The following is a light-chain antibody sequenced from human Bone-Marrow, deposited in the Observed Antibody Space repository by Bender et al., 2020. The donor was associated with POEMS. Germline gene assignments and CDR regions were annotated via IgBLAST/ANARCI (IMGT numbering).Light chain of an antibody. V-gene: IGLV2-14*02. CDR2: EVT. CDR3: VAWDASLNGWV. CDR1: SSDVGAYNL. Sequence: QSALTQPASVSGSPGQSITISCTGASSDVGAYNLVSWYQHLPGKAPKLLIYEVTERPSGVPDRFSGSKSGTSASLAITGLQSDDEAIYFCVAWDASLNGWVFGGGTKLTVL. J-gene: IGLJ3*02.